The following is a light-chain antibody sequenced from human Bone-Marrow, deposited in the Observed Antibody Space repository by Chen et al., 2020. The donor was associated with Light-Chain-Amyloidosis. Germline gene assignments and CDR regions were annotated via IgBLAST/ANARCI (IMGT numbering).Light chain of an antibody. J-gene: IGLJ2*01. CDR1: SSNLGYNY. V-gene: IGLV1-51*01. CDR2: VDD. Sequence: QSVLTQPPSVSATPGQKVSISCSGSSSNLGYNYVSWYQHVPGEAPTLLIYVDDQRPSGIPARFSASTSGTSAALAITYLQTDDEAIYYCGVWDADLASVLFGGGTRLTVL. CDR3: GVWDADLASVL.